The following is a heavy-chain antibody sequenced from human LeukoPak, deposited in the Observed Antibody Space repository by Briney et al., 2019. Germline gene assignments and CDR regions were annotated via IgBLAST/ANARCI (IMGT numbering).Heavy chain of an antibody. D-gene: IGHD3-10*01. Sequence: PSETLSLTCAVYGGSFSGYYWSWIRQPPGKGLEWIGEINHSGSTNYNPSLKSRVTISVDTSKHQFSLKLSSVTAADTAVYYCARGLRWGITMVRARTYFDYWGQGTLVTVSS. CDR2: INHSGST. CDR1: GGSFSGYY. V-gene: IGHV4-34*01. J-gene: IGHJ4*02. CDR3: ARGLRWGITMVRARTYFDY.